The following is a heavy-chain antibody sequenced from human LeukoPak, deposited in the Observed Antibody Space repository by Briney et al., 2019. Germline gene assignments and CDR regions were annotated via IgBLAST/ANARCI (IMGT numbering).Heavy chain of an antibody. Sequence: GGSLRLFCAVSGFTFNVYSMMWVRRAPGEGLEWVSSISESSYHIYYADSVKGRFTISRENAKNSLYLQMNSLRADDTAVYYCARKVPSAQSDFWGQGTLVTVSS. CDR1: GFTFNVYS. CDR3: ARKVPSAQSDF. J-gene: IGHJ4*02. CDR2: ISESSYHI. V-gene: IGHV3-21*01.